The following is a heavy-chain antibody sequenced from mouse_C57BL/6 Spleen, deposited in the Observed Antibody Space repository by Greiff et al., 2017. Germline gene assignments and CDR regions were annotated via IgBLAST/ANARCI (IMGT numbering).Heavy chain of an antibody. J-gene: IGHJ4*01. D-gene: IGHD2-3*01. CDR2: IDPSDSET. V-gene: IGHV1-52*01. Sequence: QVHVKQPGAELVRPGSSVKLSCKASGYTFTSYWMHWVKQRPIQGLEWIGNIDPSDSETHYNQKFKDKATLTVDKSYSTAYMQLSSLTSEDSAVYYCAREGLLQDYYAMDYWGQGTSVTVSS. CDR1: GYTFTSYW. CDR3: AREGLLQDYYAMDY.